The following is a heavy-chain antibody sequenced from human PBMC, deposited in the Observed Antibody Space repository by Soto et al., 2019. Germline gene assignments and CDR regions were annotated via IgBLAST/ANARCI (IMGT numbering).Heavy chain of an antibody. J-gene: IGHJ6*03. V-gene: IGHV3-48*01. Sequence: GGSLRLSCAASGFTFSSYSMNWVRQAPGKGLEWVSYISSSSSTIYYADSVKGRFTISRDNAKNSLYLQMNSLRAEDTAVYYCARSPVVRVTTGYYYYYMDVWGKGTTVTVSS. D-gene: IGHD4-17*01. CDR1: GFTFSSYS. CDR3: ARSPVVRVTTGYYYYYMDV. CDR2: ISSSSSTI.